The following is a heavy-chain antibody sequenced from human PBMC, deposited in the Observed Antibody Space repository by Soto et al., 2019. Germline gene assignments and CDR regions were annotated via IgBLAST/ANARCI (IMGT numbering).Heavy chain of an antibody. J-gene: IGHJ4*02. CDR3: ARGRYGDY. Sequence: QVHLVQSGAEVKKPGASVKVSCKGSGYAVTTYGITWVRQAPGQGLDWMGWISANNGNTNYAQKLQGRVTVTRDTSTITAYMELRSLRSDDTAVYYCARGRYGDYWGQGALVTDAS. CDR2: ISANNGNT. D-gene: IGHD1-1*01. V-gene: IGHV1-18*01. CDR1: GYAVTTYG.